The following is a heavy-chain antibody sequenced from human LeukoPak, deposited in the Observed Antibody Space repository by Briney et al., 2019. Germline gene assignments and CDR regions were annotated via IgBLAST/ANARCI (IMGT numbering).Heavy chain of an antibody. Sequence: GGSLRLSCAASGFTFSSYWMSWVRQAPGKGLEWVANIKQDGSEKYYVDSVKGRFTISRDNAKNSLYLQMNSLRAEDTAVYYCARSIAARPGYYYYYYYMDVWGKGTTVTVSS. CDR1: GFTFSSYW. CDR3: ARSIAARPGYYYYYYYMDV. CDR2: IKQDGSEK. J-gene: IGHJ6*03. V-gene: IGHV3-7*01. D-gene: IGHD6-6*01.